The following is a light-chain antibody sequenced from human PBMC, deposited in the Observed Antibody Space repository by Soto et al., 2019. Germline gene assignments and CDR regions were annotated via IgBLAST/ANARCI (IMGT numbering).Light chain of an antibody. J-gene: IGKJ4*01. CDR2: GAS. Sequence: EIVMTQSPATLSVSPGERATLSCRASQSVSSTYLIWYQQKPGQAPRLLIYGASSRATGVPDRFSGSGSGTDFALTISSLQAEDVAVYYCQQYYSTPLTFGGGTKVDIK. CDR1: QSVSSTY. V-gene: IGKV3D-15*01. CDR3: QQYYSTPLT.